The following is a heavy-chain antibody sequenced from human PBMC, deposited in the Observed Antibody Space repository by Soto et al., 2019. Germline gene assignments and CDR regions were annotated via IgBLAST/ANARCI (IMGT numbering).Heavy chain of an antibody. V-gene: IGHV1-69*04. J-gene: IGHJ3*02. CDR3: GRDLDHCSSTSCPPDDAFDI. D-gene: IGHD2-2*01. CDR1: GGTFSSYT. Sequence: SVKVSCKASGGTFSSYTISWVRQAPGQGLEWMGRIIPILGIANYAQKFQGRVTITADKSTSTAYMEPSSLRSEDTAVYYCGRDLDHCSSTSCPPDDAFDIWGQGTMVTVSS. CDR2: IIPILGIA.